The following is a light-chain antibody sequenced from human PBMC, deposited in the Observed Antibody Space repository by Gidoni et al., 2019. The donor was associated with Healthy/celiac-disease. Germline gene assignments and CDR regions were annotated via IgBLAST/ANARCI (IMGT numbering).Light chain of an antibody. CDR3: QQLNSYPRT. CDR1: QGISSY. V-gene: IGKV1-9*01. J-gene: IGKJ3*01. CDR2: AAS. Sequence: DIQLTQSPSFLLASVGDRVTITCRASQGISSYLAWYQQKPGKAPKLLIYAASTLQSGVPSRFSGSGSGTEFNLTINSLQPEDFATYYCQQLNSYPRTFGPGTKVDIK.